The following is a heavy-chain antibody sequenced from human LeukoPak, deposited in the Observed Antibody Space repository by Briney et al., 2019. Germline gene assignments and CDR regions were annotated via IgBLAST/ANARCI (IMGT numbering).Heavy chain of an antibody. Sequence: SETLSLTCAVYGGSFSGYYWGWIRQPPGKGLEWIGEINHSGSTNYNPSLKSRVTISVDTSKNQFSLKLSSVTAADTAVYYCARHATNYYGSGSYYPNWFDPWGQGTLVTVSS. CDR2: INHSGST. CDR1: GGSFSGYY. V-gene: IGHV4-34*01. D-gene: IGHD3-10*01. J-gene: IGHJ5*02. CDR3: ARHATNYYGSGSYYPNWFDP.